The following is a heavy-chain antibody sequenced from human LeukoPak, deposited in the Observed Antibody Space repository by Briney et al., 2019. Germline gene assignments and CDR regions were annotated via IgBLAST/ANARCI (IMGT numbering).Heavy chain of an antibody. CDR2: IYYSGST. Sequence: SETLSLTCTVSGGSISSYYWSWIRQPPGKGLEWIGYIYYSGSTNYKPSLKSRVTISVDTSKNQFSLKLNSVTAADTAVYYCARPLRVTMIRGAAFRASSDFDPWGQGTLVTVSS. CDR3: ARPLRVTMIRGAAFRASSDFDP. V-gene: IGHV4-59*01. D-gene: IGHD3-10*01. J-gene: IGHJ5*02. CDR1: GGSISSYY.